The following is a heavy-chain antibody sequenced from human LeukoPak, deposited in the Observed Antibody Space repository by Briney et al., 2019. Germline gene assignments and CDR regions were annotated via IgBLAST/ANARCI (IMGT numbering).Heavy chain of an antibody. CDR2: INEDGSTT. J-gene: IGHJ4*02. V-gene: IGHV3-74*01. Sequence: GGSLRLSCAASGFTFRSNWKHWVRQAPGKGLVWVSRINEDGSTTNYADSVKGRSTIFRDNAKNTLYLQMNSLRAEDTAVYYGVRGSGGRSGHWGQGTLVTVSS. CDR1: GFTFRSNW. CDR3: VRGSGGRSGH. D-gene: IGHD1-26*01.